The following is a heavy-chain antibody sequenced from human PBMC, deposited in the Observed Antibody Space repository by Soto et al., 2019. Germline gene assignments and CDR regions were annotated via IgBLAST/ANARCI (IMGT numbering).Heavy chain of an antibody. CDR2: IYYSGST. CDR1: GGSISSGGYY. CDR3: ARQRCEFRYYYHYGMDV. J-gene: IGHJ6*02. D-gene: IGHD6-25*01. V-gene: IGHV4-31*03. Sequence: SETLSLTCTVSGGSISSGGYYWSWIRQHPGKGLEWIGYIYYSGSTYYNPSLKSRVTISVDTSKNQFSLKLSSVTAADTAVYYCARQRCEFRYYYHYGMDVWGQRTTVPVS.